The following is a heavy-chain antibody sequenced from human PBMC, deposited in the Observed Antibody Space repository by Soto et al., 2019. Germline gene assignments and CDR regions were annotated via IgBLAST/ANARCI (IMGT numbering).Heavy chain of an antibody. J-gene: IGHJ6*02. D-gene: IGHD3-16*01. CDR2: ISYDGSNK. Sequence: QVHLVESGGGVVQPGRSLRLSCAASGFTFSSHAMHWVRQAPGKGLEWVAVISYDGSNKYYADAVKGRFTISKHNSRNTQYRQMNILRAEDMAVYYWARGGGPYYYYGMDVWGQGTTVTVSS. V-gene: IGHV3-30-3*01. CDR3: ARGGGPYYYYGMDV. CDR1: GFTFSSHA.